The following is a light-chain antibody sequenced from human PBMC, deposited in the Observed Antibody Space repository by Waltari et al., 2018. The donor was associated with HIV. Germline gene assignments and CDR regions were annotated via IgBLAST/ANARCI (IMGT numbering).Light chain of an antibody. CDR1: QHISTY. Sequence: AIRMTQSPSSFSAPPGGRVTITCRAGQHISTYLAWYQQKPGKAPKLLFYDASTLQSGVPARFSGSGSGADFTLTISSLQSEDFATYYCKQYYSYPYTFGQGTKLEIK. CDR3: KQYYSYPYT. J-gene: IGKJ2*01. V-gene: IGKV1-8*01. CDR2: DAS.